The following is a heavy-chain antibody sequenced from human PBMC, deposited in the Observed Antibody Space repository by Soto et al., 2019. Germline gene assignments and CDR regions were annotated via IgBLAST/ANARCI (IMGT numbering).Heavy chain of an antibody. CDR3: AKGNSWSPALVLDI. CDR1: GFTFSSYA. V-gene: IGHV3-30-3*01. CDR2: ISYDGSNK. D-gene: IGHD1-7*01. J-gene: IGHJ3*02. Sequence: GGSLRLSCAASGFTFSSYAMHWVRQAPGKGLEWVAVISYDGSNKYYADSVKGRFTISRDSSKNTLYLQMNSLRAEDTAVYYCAKGNSWSPALVLDIWGQGTMVTVSS.